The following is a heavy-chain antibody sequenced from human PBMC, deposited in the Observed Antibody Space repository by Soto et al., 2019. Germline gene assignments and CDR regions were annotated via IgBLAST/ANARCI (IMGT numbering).Heavy chain of an antibody. V-gene: IGHV4-59*01. CDR1: GGSISSYY. D-gene: IGHD6-13*01. J-gene: IGHJ4*02. CDR3: ASGQLAFDY. CDR2: IYHSGST. Sequence: QVQLQESGPGLVKPSETLSLTCAVSGGSISSYYWSWIRQPPGKGLEWIGYIYHSGSTNYNPSLNSRVTISVDTSKNQFSLKLRSVTAADTAVYYCASGQLAFDYWGQGTLVTVSS.